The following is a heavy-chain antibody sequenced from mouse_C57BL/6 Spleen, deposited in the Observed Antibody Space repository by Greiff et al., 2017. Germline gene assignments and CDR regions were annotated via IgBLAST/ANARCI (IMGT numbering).Heavy chain of an antibody. CDR1: GYTFTSYD. D-gene: IGHD3-2*02. Sequence: QVQLQQSGPELVKPGASVKLSCKASGYTFTSYDINWVKQRPGQGLEWIGWIYPRDGSTKYNEKFKGKATLTVDTSSSTAYMELHILTSEDSAVYFCASQSPPAQATSYYAMDYWGQGTSVTVSS. CDR3: ASQSPPAQATSYYAMDY. J-gene: IGHJ4*01. V-gene: IGHV1-85*01. CDR2: IYPRDGST.